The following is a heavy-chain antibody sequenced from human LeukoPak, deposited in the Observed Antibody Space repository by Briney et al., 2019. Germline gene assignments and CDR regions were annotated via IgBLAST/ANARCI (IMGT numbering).Heavy chain of an antibody. CDR3: ARVSNPEFAALDNFLDY. D-gene: IGHD3-10*01. Sequence: GGSLRLSCAASGFTFSSCVMSWVRQAPGQGLEWVSSISGSSSYIFYADSVKGRFTVSRDNAKNSLYLHMGSLGAEDTAVYYCARVSNPEFAALDNFLDYWGQGALVTVSS. CDR2: ISGSSSYI. CDR1: GFTFSSCV. J-gene: IGHJ4*02. V-gene: IGHV3-21*01.